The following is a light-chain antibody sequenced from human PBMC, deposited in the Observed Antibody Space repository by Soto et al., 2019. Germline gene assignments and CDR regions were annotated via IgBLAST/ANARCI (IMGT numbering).Light chain of an antibody. Sequence: ELVLTQSPGTLSLSPGERATLSCRASQSVSNNYLAWYQQKPGQAPRLLIYGASNRATGIPDRFSGSGSGTEFTLTISRLEPEDFAVDDCQQYGSSGTFGQGTKVDIK. V-gene: IGKV3-20*01. CDR1: QSVSNNY. CDR3: QQYGSSGT. CDR2: GAS. J-gene: IGKJ1*01.